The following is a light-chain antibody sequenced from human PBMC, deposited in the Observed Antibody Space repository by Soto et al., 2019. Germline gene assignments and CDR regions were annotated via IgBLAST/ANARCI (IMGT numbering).Light chain of an antibody. CDR2: GAS. CDR3: QQYESAPLT. V-gene: IGKV3-20*01. CDR1: QSVSSTY. Sequence: EIVLTQSPGTLSLSPGERATLSCRASQSVSSTYLDWYQQKPGQAPRLLIYGASSRATDIPDRFSGSGSGIDFTLTISRLEPEEFAVYYCQQYESAPLTFGGGTKVEIK. J-gene: IGKJ4*01.